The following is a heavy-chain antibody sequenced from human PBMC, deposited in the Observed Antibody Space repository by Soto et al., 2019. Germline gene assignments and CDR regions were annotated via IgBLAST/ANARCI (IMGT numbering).Heavy chain of an antibody. D-gene: IGHD5-18*01. V-gene: IGHV3-53*01. CDR2: IYSGGST. CDR1: GFTVSSNY. Sequence: QPGGSLRLSCAASGFTVSSNYMSWVRQAPGKGLEWVSVIYSGGSTYYADSVKGRFTISRDNSKNTLYLQMNSLRAEDTAVYYCAGVNGYSYGYYFDYWGQGTLVTVSS. CDR3: AGVNGYSYGYYFDY. J-gene: IGHJ4*02.